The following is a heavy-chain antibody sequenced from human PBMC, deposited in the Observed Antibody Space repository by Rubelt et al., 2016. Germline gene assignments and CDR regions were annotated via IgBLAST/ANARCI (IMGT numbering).Heavy chain of an antibody. V-gene: IGHV1-2*02. CDR1: GGTFSSYA. CDR3: ARERDDYGDY. D-gene: IGHD5-24*01. J-gene: IGHJ4*02. CDR2: INPNSGGT. Sequence: QVQLVQSGAEVKKPGSSVKVSCKASGGTFSSYAISWVRQAPGQGLEWMGWINPNSGGTNYAQKFQGRVTMTRDTSSSTAYMELSRLRSDDTAVYYCARERDDYGDYWGQGTLVTVSS.